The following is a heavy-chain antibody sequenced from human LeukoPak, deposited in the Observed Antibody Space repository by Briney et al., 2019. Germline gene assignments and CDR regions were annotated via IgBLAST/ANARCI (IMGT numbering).Heavy chain of an antibody. Sequence: RSGGSLRLSCAASGFTFSSYAMSWVRQAPGKGLEWVSAISGSGGSTYYADSVKGRFTISRDNSKNTLYLQMNSLRAEDTAVYYCAKDHAAAGGNFDYWGQGTLVTVSS. CDR1: GFTFSSYA. CDR2: ISGSGGST. D-gene: IGHD6-13*01. CDR3: AKDHAAAGGNFDY. J-gene: IGHJ4*02. V-gene: IGHV3-23*01.